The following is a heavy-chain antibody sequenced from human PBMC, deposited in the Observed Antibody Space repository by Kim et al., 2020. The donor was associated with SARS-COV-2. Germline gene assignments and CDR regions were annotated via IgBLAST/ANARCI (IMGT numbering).Heavy chain of an antibody. J-gene: IGHJ4*02. Sequence: GGSLRLSCAASGFTFSSYSMNWVRQAPGKGLEWVSSISSSSSYIYYADSVKGRFTISRDNAKNSLYLQMNSLRAEDTAVYYCAREYCSSTSCYFNYWGQGTLVTVSS. CDR1: GFTFSSYS. D-gene: IGHD2-2*01. CDR3: AREYCSSTSCYFNY. CDR2: ISSSSSYI. V-gene: IGHV3-21*01.